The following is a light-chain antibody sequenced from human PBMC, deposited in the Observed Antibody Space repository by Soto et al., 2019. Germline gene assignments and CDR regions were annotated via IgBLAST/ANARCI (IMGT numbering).Light chain of an antibody. CDR1: QSVSSN. V-gene: IGKV3-15*01. CDR3: QQYNNWPPWT. CDR2: GAS. Sequence: EIVMTQSPATLSVSPGERATLSCRASQSVSSNLAWYQQKPGQAPRLLMYGASTGATGIPARFGGSGSGTEFTLTISSLQSEDFAVYYCQQYNNWPPWTFGQGAKVEIK. J-gene: IGKJ1*01.